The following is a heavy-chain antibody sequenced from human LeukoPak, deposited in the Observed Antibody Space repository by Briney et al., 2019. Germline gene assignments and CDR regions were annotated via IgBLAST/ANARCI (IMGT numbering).Heavy chain of an antibody. V-gene: IGHV3-7*03. CDR3: ARGGGLDV. D-gene: IGHD3-16*01. CDR1: GVSISSSSYY. CDR2: IKGDGSEK. J-gene: IGHJ6*02. Sequence: ETLSLTCTVSGVSISSSSYYWGWIRLSPGEGLEWVASIKGDGSEKYYVDSVKGRFTISRDNAKNSLYLQMSNLRTEDTAVYFCARGGGLDVWGQGATVTVSS.